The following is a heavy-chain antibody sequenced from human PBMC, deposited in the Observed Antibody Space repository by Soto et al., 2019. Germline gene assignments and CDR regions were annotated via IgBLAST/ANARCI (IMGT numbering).Heavy chain of an antibody. CDR3: AKGTVGSTLQPYYLDF. V-gene: IGHV3-23*01. J-gene: IGHJ4*02. CDR2: ISGSGGST. D-gene: IGHD6-13*01. Sequence: EVQLLESGGGLVQPGGSLRLSCAVSGLTFSSYAMSWVRQGPGKGLEWVSTISGSGGSTYYADSVKGRFTISRDNSRDPLCLQMNNLRAEATAVYYCAKGTVGSTLQPYYLDFWGQGTLVTVSS. CDR1: GLTFSSYA.